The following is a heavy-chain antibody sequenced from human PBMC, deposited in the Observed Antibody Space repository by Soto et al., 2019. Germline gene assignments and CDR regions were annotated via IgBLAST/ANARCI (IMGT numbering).Heavy chain of an antibody. J-gene: IGHJ4*02. V-gene: IGHV1-69*12. CDR3: ARHQGYGSGTYGFGY. CDR2: IIPIFVTA. D-gene: IGHD3-10*01. CDR1: GGTFSTYA. Sequence: QVQLVQSGAEVKKPGSSVKVSCKASGGTFSTYAISWVRQAPGQGLEWVGGIIPIFVTANYAQKFQGRVTITADESTSTAYMELSSLRLEDPAVYYCARHQGYGSGTYGFGYRGQGTLVTVSS.